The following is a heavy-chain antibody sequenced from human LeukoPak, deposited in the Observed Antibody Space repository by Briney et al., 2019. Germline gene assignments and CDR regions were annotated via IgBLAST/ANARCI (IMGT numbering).Heavy chain of an antibody. Sequence: GASVKVSCKASGYTFTGYYMHWVRQAPGQGLEWMGWINPNSGGTNYAQKFRGRVTMTRDTSISTAYMELSRLRSDDTAVYYCARDRCSGGSCYRGYDYWGQGTLVTVSS. CDR1: GYTFTGYY. D-gene: IGHD2-15*01. CDR3: ARDRCSGGSCYRGYDY. J-gene: IGHJ4*02. V-gene: IGHV1-2*02. CDR2: INPNSGGT.